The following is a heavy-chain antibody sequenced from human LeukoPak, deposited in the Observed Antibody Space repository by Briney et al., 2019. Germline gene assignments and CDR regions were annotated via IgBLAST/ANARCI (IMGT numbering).Heavy chain of an antibody. J-gene: IGHJ4*02. CDR1: GFTFSSYA. V-gene: IGHV3-23*01. Sequence: GGSLRLSCAASGFTFSSYAVHWVRQAPGKGLEWVSAISGSGGSTYYADSVKGRFTISRDNSKNTLYLQMNSLRAEDTAVYYCAKSIVVLPAGGDYFDYWGQGTLVTVSS. CDR3: AKSIVVLPAGGDYFDY. CDR2: ISGSGGST. D-gene: IGHD2-2*01.